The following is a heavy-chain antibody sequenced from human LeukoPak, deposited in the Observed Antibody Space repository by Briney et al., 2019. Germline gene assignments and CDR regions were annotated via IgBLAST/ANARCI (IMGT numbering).Heavy chain of an antibody. J-gene: IGHJ4*02. CDR1: GGSISSYY. V-gene: IGHV4-59*01. CDR3: AGASYDSSGVH. D-gene: IGHD3-22*01. Sequence: SETLSLTCTVSGGSISSYYWSWIRQPPGKGLEWIGYIYYSGSTNYNPSLKSRVTISVDTSKNQFSPKLSSVTAADTAVYYCAGASYDSSGVHWGQGTLVTVSS. CDR2: IYYSGST.